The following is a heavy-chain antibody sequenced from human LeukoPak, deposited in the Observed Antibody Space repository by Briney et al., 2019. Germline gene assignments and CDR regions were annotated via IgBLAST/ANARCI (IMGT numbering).Heavy chain of an antibody. J-gene: IGHJ4*02. CDR2: IYYSGST. Sequence: SETLSLTCTVSGGSISSYYWSWIRQPPGKGLERIGYIYYSGSTNYNPSLKSRVTMSVDTSKNQFSLKLSSVTAADTAVYYCARARSRVIAAAQWGQGTLVTVSS. CDR1: GGSISSYY. CDR3: ARARSRVIAAAQ. D-gene: IGHD6-13*01. V-gene: IGHV4-59*08.